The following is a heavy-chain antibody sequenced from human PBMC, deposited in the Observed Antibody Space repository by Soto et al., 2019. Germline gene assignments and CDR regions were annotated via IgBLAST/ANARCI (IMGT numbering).Heavy chain of an antibody. D-gene: IGHD2-21*02. CDR3: LVTPSAFDI. Sequence: EVQLVESGGDLAQPGGSLRLSCAASGFTLSNFWVNWVRQAPGKGLEWVANIKQDGSEKYYVDSVKGRFTISRDNTKNSLFLQMNILRAEATAVYYCLVTPSAFDIWGQGTTVTVSS. CDR1: GFTLSNFW. J-gene: IGHJ3*02. CDR2: IKQDGSEK. V-gene: IGHV3-7*01.